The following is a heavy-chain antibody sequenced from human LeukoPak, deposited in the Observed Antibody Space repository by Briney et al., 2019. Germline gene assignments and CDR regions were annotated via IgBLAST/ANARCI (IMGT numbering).Heavy chain of an antibody. J-gene: IGHJ4*02. CDR1: GFTFSSYS. Sequence: PGGSLRLSCAASGFTFSSYSMNWVRQAPGKGLEWVSYISSSSSTIYYADSVKGRFTISRDNAKNSLYLQMNSLRAEDTAVYYCARDLMAAGELFDYWGQGTLVTVSS. V-gene: IGHV3-48*04. CDR3: ARDLMAAGELFDY. CDR2: ISSSSSTI. D-gene: IGHD6-13*01.